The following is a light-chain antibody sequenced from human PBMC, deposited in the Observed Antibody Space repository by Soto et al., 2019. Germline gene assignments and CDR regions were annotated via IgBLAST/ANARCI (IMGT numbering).Light chain of an antibody. V-gene: IGKV3-20*01. J-gene: IGKJ4*02. CDR1: QSVSSSY. CDR2: GAS. CDR3: HQYGSSPLT. Sequence: EIVLTQSPGTLSLSPGERATLSCRASQSVSSSYLACYQQKPGQAPRLLIYGASSRATGIPDRFSGSGSGTDFSLTISSLEPEDFAVYYWHQYGSSPLTCGGGTKVEIK.